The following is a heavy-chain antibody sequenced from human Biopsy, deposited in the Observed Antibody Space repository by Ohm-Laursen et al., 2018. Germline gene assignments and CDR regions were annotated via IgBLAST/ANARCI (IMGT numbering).Heavy chain of an antibody. Sequence: SDTLSLTCAVYGESFNGYYWSWIRQTPGKGLVWIGEINHSGRTNYNPFLKSRVTISVDTSKNQFSLKVRSVTAADTAVYYCVRGVDYYDPYHYYALDVWGQGTTVTVSS. CDR2: INHSGRT. CDR1: GESFNGYY. CDR3: VRGVDYYDPYHYYALDV. V-gene: IGHV4-34*01. J-gene: IGHJ6*02. D-gene: IGHD3-22*01.